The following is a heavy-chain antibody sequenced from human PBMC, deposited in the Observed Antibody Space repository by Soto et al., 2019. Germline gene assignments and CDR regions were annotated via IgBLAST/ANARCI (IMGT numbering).Heavy chain of an antibody. J-gene: IGHJ3*02. CDR2: INPNSGGT. CDR1: GYTFTGYF. D-gene: IGHD3-22*01. Sequence: ASVKVSCKASGYTFTGYFMHWVRQAPGQWLEWMGWINPNSGGTNYAQKFQGWVTMTRDTSISTAYMELSRLRSDDTAVYYCARDRGYYDSSGYYCDAFDIWGQGTMVTVSS. CDR3: ARDRGYYDSSGYYCDAFDI. V-gene: IGHV1-2*04.